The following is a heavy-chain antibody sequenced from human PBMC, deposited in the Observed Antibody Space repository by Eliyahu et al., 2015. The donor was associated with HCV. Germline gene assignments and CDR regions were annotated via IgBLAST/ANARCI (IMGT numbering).Heavy chain of an antibody. CDR1: GGSINSHY. J-gene: IGHJ3*01. CDR3: ARRFCAFTACYGPSDALDL. V-gene: IGHV4-59*08. Sequence: QVQLQESGPGLVKPSETLSLSCTVSGGSINSHYWSWIRQPPGKELEWIGYVSNTGGTKYNPSLRSRVTMSVDTSKSQFSLKLTSVTAADTAVYYCARRFCAFTACYGPSDALDLWGQGTMVTVSS. D-gene: IGHD3-16*01. CDR2: VSNTGGT.